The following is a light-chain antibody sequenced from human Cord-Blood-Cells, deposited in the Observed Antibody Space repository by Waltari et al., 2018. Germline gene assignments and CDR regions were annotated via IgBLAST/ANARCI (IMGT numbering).Light chain of an antibody. CDR1: VLAKKNY. CDR2: KDS. V-gene: IGLV3-27*01. Sequence: SYELTQPSSVSVSPGQTARITCSGDVLAKKNYARWFQQKPGQAPVLVIYKDSERPSGIPERFSGSSSGTTVTLTISGAQVEDEADYYCYSAADNNLRVFGGGTKLTVL. J-gene: IGLJ3*02. CDR3: YSAADNNLRV.